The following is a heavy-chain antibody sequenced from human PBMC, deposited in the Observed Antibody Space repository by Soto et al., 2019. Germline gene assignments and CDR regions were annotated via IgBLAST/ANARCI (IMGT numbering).Heavy chain of an antibody. CDR3: ARQGSGGHFDY. Sequence: GESLKISCKGSGYSFATYWIGWVRQMPGKGLEWMGIIYPGDSQTRHSPSFEGQVTISADKSISSVYLQWSSLRASDTAMYYCARQGSGGHFDYWGQGTLVTVS. CDR1: GYSFATYW. D-gene: IGHD6-25*01. V-gene: IGHV5-51*01. CDR2: IYPGDSQT. J-gene: IGHJ4*02.